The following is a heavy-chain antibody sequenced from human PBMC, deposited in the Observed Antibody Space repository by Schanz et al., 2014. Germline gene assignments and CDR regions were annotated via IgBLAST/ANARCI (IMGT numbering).Heavy chain of an antibody. J-gene: IGHJ4*02. CDR1: TFTFSSDW. V-gene: IGHV3-23*04. CDR3: AADVWFGAVWGVW. D-gene: IGHD3-10*01. Sequence: EVQLAESGGGLVQPGGSLRLSCAASTFTFSSDWMSWVRQAPGKGLEWVSAMNESHSTIYYADSVRGRFTISRDNAENTLSLQLNSPQTEHAAVYYFAADVWFGAVWGVWWGQGTLVTVSS. CDR2: MNESHSTI.